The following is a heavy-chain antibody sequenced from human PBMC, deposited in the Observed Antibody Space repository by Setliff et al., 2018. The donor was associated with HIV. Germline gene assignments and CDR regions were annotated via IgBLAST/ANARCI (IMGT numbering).Heavy chain of an antibody. Sequence: ASVKVSCKASGYTFSNYGISWVRQAPGQGLEWMGWISPRIGDTRIAKTFRGRVTMTRDTSLNTASVEVSGLRSDDTAVYFCARQLSNSLDFWGQGTLVTVSS. CDR1: GYTFSNYG. CDR2: ISPRIGDT. D-gene: IGHD7-27*01. J-gene: IGHJ4*02. V-gene: IGHV1-18*01. CDR3: ARQLSNSLDF.